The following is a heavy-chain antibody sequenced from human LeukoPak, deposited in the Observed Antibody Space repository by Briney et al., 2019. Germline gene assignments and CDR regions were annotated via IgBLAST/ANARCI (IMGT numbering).Heavy chain of an antibody. CDR2: IYYSGST. J-gene: IGHJ5*02. CDR3: ARDYSSSPRSWFDP. CDR1: GGSISSGDYY. V-gene: IGHV4-30-4*08. Sequence: SQTLSLTCTVSGGSISSGDYYWSWIRQPPGKGLEWIGYIYYSGSTYYNPSLKSRVTISVDTSKNQFSLKLSSVTAADTAVYYCARDYSSSPRSWFDPWGRGTLVTVSS. D-gene: IGHD6-6*01.